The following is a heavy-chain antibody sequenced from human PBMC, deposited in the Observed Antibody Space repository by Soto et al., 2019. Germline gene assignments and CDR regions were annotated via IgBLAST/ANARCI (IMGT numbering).Heavy chain of an antibody. V-gene: IGHV4-61*01. CDR2: IRSSGST. D-gene: IGHD3-10*01. Sequence: SETLSLTCTVSGGSISSGSYYWTWIRQPPGKGLEWIGYIRSSGSTEYNPSLKSRVTISIDTSKNQFSLNLRSLTAADAAVYYCMHSLRDYFHYWGQGALVTVSS. CDR3: MHSLRDYFHY. J-gene: IGHJ4*02. CDR1: GGSISSGSYY.